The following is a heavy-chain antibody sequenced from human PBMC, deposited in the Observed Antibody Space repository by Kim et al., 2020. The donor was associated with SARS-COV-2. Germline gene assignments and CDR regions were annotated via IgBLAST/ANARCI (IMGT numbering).Heavy chain of an antibody. J-gene: IGHJ5*02. CDR3: ARGEGDYVHWFDP. V-gene: IGHV4-34*01. D-gene: IGHD4-17*01. CDR1: GGSFSGYY. CDR2: INHSGST. Sequence: SETLSLTCAVYGGSFSGYYWSWIRQPPGKGLEWIGEINHSGSTNYNPSLKSRVTISVDTSKNQFSLKLSSVTAADTAVYYCARGEGDYVHWFDPWGQGTLVTVSS.